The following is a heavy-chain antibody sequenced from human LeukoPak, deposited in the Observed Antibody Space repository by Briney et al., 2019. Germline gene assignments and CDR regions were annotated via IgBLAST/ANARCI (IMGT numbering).Heavy chain of an antibody. J-gene: IGHJ6*02. CDR1: GFTFNIFR. CDR3: ARAGGSRYYYAMDV. Sequence: GGSLRLSCAASGFTFNIFRMSWVRQTPGKGLEWLSYITQTGGTIYYADSVKGRFTISRDNAKNSLYLQMNSLRAEDTAFYYCARAGGSRYYYAMDVWGQGTTVTVSS. D-gene: IGHD3-16*01. V-gene: IGHV3-48*04. CDR2: ITQTGGTI.